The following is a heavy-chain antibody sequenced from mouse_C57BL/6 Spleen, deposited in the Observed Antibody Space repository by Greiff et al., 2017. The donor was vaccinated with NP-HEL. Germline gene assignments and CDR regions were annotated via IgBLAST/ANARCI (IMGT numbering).Heavy chain of an antibody. D-gene: IGHD4-1*01. Sequence: DVKLVESGGDLVKPGGSLKLSCAASGFTFSSYGMSWVRQTPDKRLEWVATISSGGSYTYYPDSVKGRFTISRDNAKNTLYLQMSSLKSEDTAMYYCARWTGRAIDYWGQGTTLTVSS. V-gene: IGHV5-6*02. CDR2: ISSGGSYT. J-gene: IGHJ2*01. CDR3: ARWTGRAIDY. CDR1: GFTFSSYG.